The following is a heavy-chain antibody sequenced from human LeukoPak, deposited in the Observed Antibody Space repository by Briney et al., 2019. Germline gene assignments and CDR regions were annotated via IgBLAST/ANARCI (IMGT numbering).Heavy chain of an antibody. CDR2: ISYDGSNK. Sequence: GGSLRLSCAASGFTLSSYGMHWVRRAPAKGREWVAVISYDGSNKYYADSVKGRFTISRDNSKNTLYLQMNSLRAEDTAVYYCARDLGWPAAIPLDYWGQGTLVTVSS. D-gene: IGHD2-2*02. J-gene: IGHJ4*02. CDR1: GFTLSSYG. V-gene: IGHV3-30*03. CDR3: ARDLGWPAAIPLDY.